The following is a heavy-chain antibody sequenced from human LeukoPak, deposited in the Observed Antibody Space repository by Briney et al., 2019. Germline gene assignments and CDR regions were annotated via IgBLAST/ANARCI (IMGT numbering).Heavy chain of an antibody. J-gene: IGHJ5*02. D-gene: IGHD3-22*01. Sequence: SVKVSCKASGYTFTSYGISWVRQAPGQGLEWMGGIIPIFGPADYAQKFQGRVTITADESTSTAYLELSSLRSEDTAVYYCATSLPYGYYDSGGSNWFDPWGQGTLVTVSS. V-gene: IGHV1-69*13. CDR3: ATSLPYGYYDSGGSNWFDP. CDR1: GYTFTSYG. CDR2: IIPIFGPA.